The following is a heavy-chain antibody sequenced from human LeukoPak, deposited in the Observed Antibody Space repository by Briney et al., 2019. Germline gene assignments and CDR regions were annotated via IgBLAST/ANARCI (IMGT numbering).Heavy chain of an antibody. CDR1: GYTFTGYY. J-gene: IGHJ4*02. V-gene: IGHV1-2*02. CDR2: INPNSGGT. CDR3: ARGLRRYDFWSGYLGY. Sequence: ASVKVSCKASGYTFTGYYMHWVRQAPGQGLEWMGWINPNSGGTNYAQKFQGRVTMTRDTSISTAYMELSRLRSDDTAVYYCARGLRRYDFWSGYLGYWGQGTLVTVSS. D-gene: IGHD3-3*01.